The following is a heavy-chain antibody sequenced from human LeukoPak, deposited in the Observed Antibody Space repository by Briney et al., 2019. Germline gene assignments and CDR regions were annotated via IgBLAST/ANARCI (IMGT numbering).Heavy chain of an antibody. CDR3: ARVPILYYYYGMDV. CDR2: IWYDGSNK. D-gene: IGHD2-15*01. CDR1: GFTFSSYG. V-gene: IGHV3-33*01. J-gene: IGHJ6*04. Sequence: GGSLRLSCAASGFTFSSYGMHWVRQAPGKGLEWVAVIWYDGSNKYYADPVKGRFTISRDNSKNTLYLQMNSLRAEDTAVYYCARVPILYYYYGMDVWGKGTTVTVSS.